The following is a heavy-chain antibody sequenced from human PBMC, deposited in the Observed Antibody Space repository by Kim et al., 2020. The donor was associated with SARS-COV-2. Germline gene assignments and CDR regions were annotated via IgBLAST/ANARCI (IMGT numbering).Heavy chain of an antibody. Sequence: ADSVKGRFTISRDNAKNSLYLQMNSLRAEDTALYYCAKSLHLGELSPFDYWGQGTLVTVSS. V-gene: IGHV3-9*01. D-gene: IGHD3-16*02. CDR3: AKSLHLGELSPFDY. J-gene: IGHJ4*02.